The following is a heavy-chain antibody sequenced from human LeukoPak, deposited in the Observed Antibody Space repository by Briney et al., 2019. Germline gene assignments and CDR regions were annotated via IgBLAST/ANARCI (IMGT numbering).Heavy chain of an antibody. J-gene: IGHJ5*02. V-gene: IGHV4-34*01. CDR1: IDSFSNYH. CDR3: ARPVPSRLGWFDP. Sequence: PSETLSLTCAVYIDSFSNYHWNWIRQTPAKGMEWIGEVNESGGTNISPSLRSRVILSVDTSKNQFSLKLRSVTAADTAVYYCARPVPSRLGWFDPWGQGTLVTVSS. D-gene: IGHD1-1*01. CDR2: VNESGGT.